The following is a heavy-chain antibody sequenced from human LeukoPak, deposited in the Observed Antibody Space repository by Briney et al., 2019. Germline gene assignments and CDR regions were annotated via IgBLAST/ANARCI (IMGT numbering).Heavy chain of an antibody. D-gene: IGHD6-13*01. CDR3: ARVGSIAAAGTPDY. Sequence: GGSLRLSCAASGFSFSDYYMTWIRQAPGKGLEGLSYISSSSSHTNYADSVKGRFTISRDNAKNSLSLQVNSLRADDTAVYYCARVGSIAAAGTPDYWGQGTLVTVSS. CDR1: GFSFSDYY. V-gene: IGHV3-11*06. CDR2: ISSSSSHT. J-gene: IGHJ4*02.